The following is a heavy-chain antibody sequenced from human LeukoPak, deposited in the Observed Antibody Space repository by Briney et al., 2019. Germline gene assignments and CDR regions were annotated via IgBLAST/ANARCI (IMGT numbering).Heavy chain of an antibody. CDR3: ARELYCSGGSCYHFDY. J-gene: IGHJ4*02. CDR1: GYSFSSYW. CDR2: IYPGDSDT. Sequence: GESLQLSCKASGYSFSSYWIGWVRPMPGKGLERMGIIYPGDSDTRYSPSFQGHDTISADESINTAYLQWSSLKASDTAMYYCARELYCSGGSCYHFDYWGQGTLVTVSS. D-gene: IGHD2-15*01. V-gene: IGHV5-51*01.